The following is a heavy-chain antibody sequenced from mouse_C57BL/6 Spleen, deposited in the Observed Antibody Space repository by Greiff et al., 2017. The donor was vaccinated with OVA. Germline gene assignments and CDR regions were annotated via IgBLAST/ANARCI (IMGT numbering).Heavy chain of an antibody. CDR2: IYPGDGDT. CDR1: GYAFSSSW. D-gene: IGHD2-4*01. CDR3: ARGMPYDYDGLLAY. V-gene: IGHV1-82*01. J-gene: IGHJ3*01. Sequence: VQLQQSGPELVKPGASVKISCKASGYAFSSSWMNWVKQRPGKGLEWIGRIYPGDGDTNYNGKFKGKATLTADKSSSTAYMQLSSLTSEDSAVYFCARGMPYDYDGLLAYWGQGTLVTVSA.